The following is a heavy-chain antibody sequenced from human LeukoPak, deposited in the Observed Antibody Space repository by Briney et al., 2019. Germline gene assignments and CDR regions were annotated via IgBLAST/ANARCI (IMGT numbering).Heavy chain of an antibody. CDR1: GLSFTGYY. J-gene: IGHJ4*02. CDR2: ISHSGRT. CDR3: TKTSPGVPLDI. Sequence: SETLSLTCAVSGLSFTGYYWSWIRQPPGKGPEWIGEISHSGRTSYNPSLKSRVTISLDTSKNQFSLKPSFVTAADTAVYYCTKTSPGVPLDIWSQGALVTVSS. V-gene: IGHV4-34*01. D-gene: IGHD7-27*01.